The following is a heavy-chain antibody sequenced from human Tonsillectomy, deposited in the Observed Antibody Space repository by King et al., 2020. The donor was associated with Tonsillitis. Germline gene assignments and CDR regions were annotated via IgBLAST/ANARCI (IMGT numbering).Heavy chain of an antibody. Sequence: QLVQSGVEVKKPGESLKISCKGSGYSFTSYWIAWVRQMPGKGLEWMGSIYPGASDIKYSPSFQGQVTISADKSISTAYLQWSSLMASDTAIYYCARTSITMIRGVIRVDWLDPWGQGTLVTVAS. J-gene: IGHJ5*02. V-gene: IGHV5-51*01. D-gene: IGHD3-10*01. CDR2: IYPGASDI. CDR1: GYSFTSYW. CDR3: ARTSITMIRGVIRVDWLDP.